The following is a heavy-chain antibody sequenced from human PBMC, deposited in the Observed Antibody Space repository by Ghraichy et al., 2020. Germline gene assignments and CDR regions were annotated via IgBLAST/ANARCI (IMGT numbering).Heavy chain of an antibody. CDR1: GGSFSGYY. CDR3: ARGRTMVRGVMGY. Sequence: SETLSLTCAVYGGSFSGYYWSWIRQPPGKGLEWIGEINHSGSTNYNPSLKSRVTISVDTSKNQFSLKLSSVTAADTAVYYCARGRTMVRGVMGYWGQGTLVTVSS. J-gene: IGHJ4*02. CDR2: INHSGST. V-gene: IGHV4-34*01. D-gene: IGHD3-10*01.